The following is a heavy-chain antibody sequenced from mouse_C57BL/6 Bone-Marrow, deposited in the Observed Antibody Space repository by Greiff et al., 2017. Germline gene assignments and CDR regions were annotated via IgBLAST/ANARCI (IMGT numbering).Heavy chain of an antibody. CDR3: ARSTAYYSNYYAMDY. J-gene: IGHJ4*01. V-gene: IGHV1-61*01. CDR1: GYTFTSYW. D-gene: IGHD2-5*01. Sequence: VQLQQPGAELVRPGSSVKLSCKASGYTFTSYWMDWVKQRPGQGLEWIGNIYPSDSETHYNQKFKDKATLTVDKSSSTAYMPLSSLTSEDSAVYYCARSTAYYSNYYAMDYWGQGTSVSVSS. CDR2: IYPSDSET.